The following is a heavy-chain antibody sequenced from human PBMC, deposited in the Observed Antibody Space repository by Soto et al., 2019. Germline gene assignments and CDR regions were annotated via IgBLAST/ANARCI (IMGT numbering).Heavy chain of an antibody. Sequence: SETLSLTCSVSGDSMTSGGYYWSWVRHHPGKGLEWVGSIYYTGDTYFNPSLKSRITVSMDTSKNEFSLKLTSVTSADTAVYFFAPGAPKPRAFPTYFHFWGQGTLVTVSS. CDR2: IYYTGDT. V-gene: IGHV4-31*03. CDR3: APGAPKPRAFPTYFHF. CDR1: GDSMTSGGYY. J-gene: IGHJ4*02.